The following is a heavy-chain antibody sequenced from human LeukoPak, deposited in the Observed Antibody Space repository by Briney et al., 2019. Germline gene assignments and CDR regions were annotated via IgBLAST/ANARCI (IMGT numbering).Heavy chain of an antibody. CDR1: GYTFTGYY. D-gene: IGHD3-10*01. Sequence: GASVKVSCKASGYTFTGYYMHWVRQAPGQGLEWMGWINPNSGGTNYAQKLQGRVTMTTDTSTSTAYMELRSLRSDDTAVYYCARDRGPYYGSGSRDYWGQGTLVTVSS. V-gene: IGHV1-2*02. CDR3: ARDRGPYYGSGSRDY. CDR2: INPNSGGT. J-gene: IGHJ4*02.